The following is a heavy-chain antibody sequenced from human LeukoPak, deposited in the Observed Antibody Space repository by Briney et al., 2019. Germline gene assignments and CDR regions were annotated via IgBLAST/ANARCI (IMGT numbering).Heavy chain of an antibody. J-gene: IGHJ4*02. D-gene: IGHD3-22*01. V-gene: IGHV4-39*01. CDR1: GGSISSSSYY. Sequence: SETLSLTCTVSGGSISSSSYYWGWIRQPPGKGLEWIGSIYYSGSTYYNPSLKSRVTISVDTSKNQFSLKLSSVTTADTAVYYCASYDYYDSSGDDYWGQGTLVTVSS. CDR2: IYYSGST. CDR3: ASYDYYDSSGDDY.